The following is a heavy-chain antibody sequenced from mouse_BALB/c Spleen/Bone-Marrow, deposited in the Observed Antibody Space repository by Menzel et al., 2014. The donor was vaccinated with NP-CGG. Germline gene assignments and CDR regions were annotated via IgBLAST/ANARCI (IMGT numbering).Heavy chain of an antibody. CDR2: INPSNGGT. CDR3: AGEGDCRFAY. V-gene: IGHV1-53*01. D-gene: IGHD2-13*01. CDR1: GYTFTSYY. J-gene: IGHJ3*01. Sequence: VQLQQSGAELVKPGASVKLSCKASGYTFTSYYMYWVKQRPGQGLEWIGEINPSNGGTNFNEKFKSKATLTVDKSSSAAYMQLSRLASEDCAVYYWAGEGDCRFAYWGEGALVTVSA.